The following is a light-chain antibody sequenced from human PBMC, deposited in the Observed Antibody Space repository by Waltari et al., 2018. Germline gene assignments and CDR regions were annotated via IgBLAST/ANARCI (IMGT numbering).Light chain of an antibody. J-gene: IGKJ1*01. CDR3: QQSYSKPWT. CDR2: AAS. V-gene: IGKV1-39*01. CDR1: HRITNY. Sequence: DIQMTQSPSSLSASVGDRVTITCRAGHRITNYVNWYQQRPGIAPKALITAASSLHSGVPSRFSGSGSGTDFTLTISNLQPEDFATYYCQQSYSKPWTFGQGTKVEIK.